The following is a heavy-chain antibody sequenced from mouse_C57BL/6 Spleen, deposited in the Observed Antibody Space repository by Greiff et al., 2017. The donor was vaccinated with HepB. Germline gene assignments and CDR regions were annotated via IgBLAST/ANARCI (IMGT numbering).Heavy chain of an antibody. CDR1: GYTFTDYY. V-gene: IGHV1-76*01. J-gene: IGHJ1*03. CDR2: IYPGSGNT. Sequence: VQLQQSGAELVRPGASVKLSCKASGYTFTDYYINWVKQRPGQGLEWIARIYPGSGNTYYNEKFKGKATLTAEKSSSTAYMQLSSLTSEDYAVYFRARWNRLGYFDVWGTETTVTVSS. CDR3: ARWNRLGYFDV.